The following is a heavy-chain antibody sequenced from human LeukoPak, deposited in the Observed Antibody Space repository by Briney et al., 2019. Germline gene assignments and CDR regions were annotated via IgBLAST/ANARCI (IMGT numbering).Heavy chain of an antibody. CDR1: GGSFSDYY. Sequence: PSETLSLTCAVYGGSFSDYYWSWIRQPPGKGLEWIGEINHSGSTNYNPSLKSRVTISVDTSKNQFSLKLSSVTAADTAVYYCARGRPYYYGSGSYYGARQTIDYWGQGTLVTVSS. D-gene: IGHD3-10*01. J-gene: IGHJ4*02. CDR2: INHSGST. CDR3: ARGRPYYYGSGSYYGARQTIDY. V-gene: IGHV4-34*01.